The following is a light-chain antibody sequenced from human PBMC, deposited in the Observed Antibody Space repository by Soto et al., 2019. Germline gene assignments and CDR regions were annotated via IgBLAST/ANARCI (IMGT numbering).Light chain of an antibody. CDR1: QSVSNN. Sequence: EIVSTQSPATLSSSPVQRATLSFRASQSVSNNLAWYQQKPGQAPRLLIYDPSNRATGIPASFSGSGSGTGFTFVIRSLEHGDLAVYSCQQRSHWSPCTFRQG. J-gene: IGKJ1*01. V-gene: IGKV3-11*01. CDR2: DPS. CDR3: QQRSHWSPCT.